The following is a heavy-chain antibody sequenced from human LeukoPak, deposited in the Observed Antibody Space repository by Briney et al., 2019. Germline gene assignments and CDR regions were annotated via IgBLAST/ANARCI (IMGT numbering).Heavy chain of an antibody. J-gene: IGHJ4*02. V-gene: IGHV3-21*01. CDR2: ISSSSSYI. CDR3: ARNNDY. Sequence: GGPLRLSCAASGFTFSSYSMNWVRQAPGKGLEWVSSISSSSSYIYHADSVKGRFTISRDNAKNSLYLQMNSLRAEDTAVYYCARNNDYWGQGTLVTVSS. CDR1: GFTFSSYS.